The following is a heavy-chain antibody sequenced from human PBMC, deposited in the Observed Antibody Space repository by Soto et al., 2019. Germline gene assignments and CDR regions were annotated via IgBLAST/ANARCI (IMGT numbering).Heavy chain of an antibody. CDR1: GFTFSSYS. V-gene: IGHV3-21*01. CDR3: ARDQVAGTRYFDL. CDR2: ISSSSSYI. Sequence: EVQLVESGGGLVKPGGSLRLSCAASGFTFSSYSMNWVRQAPGKGLEWVSSISSSSSYIYYADSVKGRFTISRDNATNSLYLQMNSLRAEDTAVYYCARDQVAGTRYFDLWGRGTLVTVSS. J-gene: IGHJ2*01. D-gene: IGHD6-19*01.